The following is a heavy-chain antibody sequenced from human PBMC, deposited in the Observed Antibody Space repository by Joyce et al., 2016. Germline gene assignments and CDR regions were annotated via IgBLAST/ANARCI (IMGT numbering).Heavy chain of an antibody. CDR1: GFTFSSYW. Sequence: EVQLVESGGGLVQPGGSLRLSCAASGFTFSSYWMYWVRKAPGKGLVGVSRSNREGSSTTDADSVKGRFTISRDNAKNTLYLQMNSLRAEDTAVYYCARLRRWSGPSDCWGQGTLVTVSS. V-gene: IGHV3-74*03. CDR2: SNREGSST. D-gene: IGHD4-23*01. CDR3: ARLRRWSGPSDC. J-gene: IGHJ4*02.